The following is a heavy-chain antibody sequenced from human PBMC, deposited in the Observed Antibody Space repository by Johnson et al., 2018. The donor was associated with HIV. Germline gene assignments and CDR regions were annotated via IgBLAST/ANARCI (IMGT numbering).Heavy chain of an antibody. CDR2: ISYDGSNK. CDR3: ARDGAYSSSWYSAFDS. J-gene: IGHJ3*02. CDR1: GFTFSSYA. Sequence: QVQLVESGGGVVQPGRSLRLSCAASGFTFSSYAMHWIRQAPGKGLEWVAVISYDGSNKYYADSVNGRFTISRDNSKNTLYLQMNSLRAEDTAVYYCARDGAYSSSWYSAFDSWGQGTMVTVSS. D-gene: IGHD6-13*01. V-gene: IGHV3-30*04.